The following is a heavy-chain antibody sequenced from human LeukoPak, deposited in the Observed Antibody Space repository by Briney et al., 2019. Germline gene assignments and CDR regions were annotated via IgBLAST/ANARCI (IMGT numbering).Heavy chain of an antibody. CDR1: GGSISSGSCY. V-gene: IGHV4-61*02. CDR2: IYTSGST. J-gene: IGHJ6*02. D-gene: IGHD3-10*01. Sequence: PSETLSLTCTVSGGSISSGSCYWSWIRQPAGKGLEWIGRIYTSGSTNYNPSLKSRVTISVDTSKNQFSLKLSSVTAADTAVYYSAREPITMVRGVIRYGMDVWGQGTTVTVSS. CDR3: AREPITMVRGVIRYGMDV.